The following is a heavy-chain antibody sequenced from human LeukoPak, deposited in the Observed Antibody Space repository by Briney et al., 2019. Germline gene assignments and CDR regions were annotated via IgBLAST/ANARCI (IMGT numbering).Heavy chain of an antibody. V-gene: IGHV3-23*01. D-gene: IGHD3-10*01. CDR2: ISGSGGST. Sequence: GSLRLSCAASGFTFSSYAMSWVRQAPGKGLEWVSAISGSGGSTYYADSVKGRFTISRDNSKNTLYLQMNSLRAEDTAVYYCAKGEGYYGSGSYYILSKPVDYWGQRTLVTVSS. CDR1: GFTFSSYA. CDR3: AKGEGYYGSGSYYILSKPVDY. J-gene: IGHJ4*02.